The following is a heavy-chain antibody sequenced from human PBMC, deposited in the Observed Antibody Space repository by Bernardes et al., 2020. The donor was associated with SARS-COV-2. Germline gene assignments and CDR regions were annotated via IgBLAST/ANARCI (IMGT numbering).Heavy chain of an antibody. CDR1: GYTFTSYD. V-gene: IGHV1-8*01. D-gene: IGHD3-3*01. CDR2: MNPNSGNT. CDR3: VREGRIDYDFWSHLNPYYYYYYGMDV. J-gene: IGHJ6*02. Sequence: ASVKVSCKASGYTFTSYDINWVRQATGQGLEWMGWMNPNSGNTGYAQKFQGRVTMTRNTSISTAYMELSSLRSEDTAVYYCVREGRIDYDFWSHLNPYYYYYYGMDVWGQGTTVTVSS.